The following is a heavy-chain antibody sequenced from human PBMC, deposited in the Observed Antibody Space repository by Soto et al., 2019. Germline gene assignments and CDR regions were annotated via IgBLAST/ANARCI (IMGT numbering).Heavy chain of an antibody. V-gene: IGHV3-30-3*01. CDR1: GFTFSSYA. CDR3: ARDLGEGAYYCGMDV. J-gene: IGHJ6*02. Sequence: QPGGSLRLSCAASGFTFSSYAMHWVRQAPGKGLEGVAVISYDGSNKYYADSVKGRFTISRDNSKNTLYLQMNSLRADDTAVYYCARDLGEGAYYCGMDVWGQGTTVTVSS. CDR2: ISYDGSNK.